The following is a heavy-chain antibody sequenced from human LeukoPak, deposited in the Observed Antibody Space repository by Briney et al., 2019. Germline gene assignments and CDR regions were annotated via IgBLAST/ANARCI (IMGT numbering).Heavy chain of an antibody. CDR1: GYIFTSYY. V-gene: IGHV1-46*04. CDR2: INPSSGST. Sequence: ASVKVSCNASGYIFTSYYIHWVRHAPGQGLEWMGIINPSSGSTNYAQRLQGRVTMTRDTSTSTVYMELSSLRSEDTAVYYCARGPPGRVYDISKRALFDPWGQGTLVTVSS. CDR3: ARGPPGRVYDISKRALFDP. D-gene: IGHD3-22*01. J-gene: IGHJ5*02.